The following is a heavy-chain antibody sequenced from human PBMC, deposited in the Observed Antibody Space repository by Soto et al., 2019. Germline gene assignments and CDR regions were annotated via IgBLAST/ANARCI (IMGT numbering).Heavy chain of an antibody. V-gene: IGHV1-69*02. CDR2: IIPILGIA. J-gene: IGHJ4*02. D-gene: IGHD3-22*01. Sequence: SVKVSCKASGGTFSSYTISWVRQAPGQGLEWMGRIIPILGIANYAQKFQGRVTITADKSTSTAYMELSSLRSEDTAVYYCARVFAIYYDSSAFDYWGQGTLVTVSS. CDR1: GGTFSSYT. CDR3: ARVFAIYYDSSAFDY.